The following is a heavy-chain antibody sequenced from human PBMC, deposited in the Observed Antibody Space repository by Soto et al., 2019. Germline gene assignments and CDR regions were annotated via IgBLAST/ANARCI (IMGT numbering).Heavy chain of an antibody. D-gene: IGHD6-13*01. CDR1: GFTFSSYA. V-gene: IGHV3-30-3*01. CDR2: ISYDGSNE. J-gene: IGHJ1*01. Sequence: QLVESGGGVVQPGRSLRLSCAASGFTFSSYAMHWVRQAPGKGLEWVAVISYDGSNEYYADSVKGRFTISKDNSKNTLYLQMNSLRAEDTAVYYCARGSHSGTWPEYFQHWGQGTLLTVSS. CDR3: ARGSHSGTWPEYFQH.